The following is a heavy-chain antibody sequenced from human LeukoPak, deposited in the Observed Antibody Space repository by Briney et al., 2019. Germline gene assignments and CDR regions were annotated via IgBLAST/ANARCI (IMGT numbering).Heavy chain of an antibody. CDR1: NGSIISSNYY. Sequence: SETLSLTCTVSNGSIISSNYYWGWIRQPPGKGLEWIGSVYYSGNTYHNPSPKSRVTISVYTSKNQFSLKLSSVTAADTAVYYCAKHYMGSSYNRAVDYWGQGTLVTVSS. CDR3: AKHYMGSSYNRAVDY. D-gene: IGHD3-10*01. CDR2: VYYSGNT. V-gene: IGHV4-39*01. J-gene: IGHJ4*02.